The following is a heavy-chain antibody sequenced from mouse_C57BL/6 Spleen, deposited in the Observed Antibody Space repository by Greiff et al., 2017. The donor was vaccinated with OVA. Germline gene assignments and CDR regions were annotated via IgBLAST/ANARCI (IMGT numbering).Heavy chain of an antibody. V-gene: IGHV1-26*01. Sequence: EVKLQQSGPELVKPGASVKISCKASGYTFTDYYMNWVKQSHGKSLEWIGDINPNNGGTSYNQKFKGKATLTVDKSSSTAYMELRSLTSEDSAVYYCARNWDGWYFDVWGTGTTVTVSS. CDR3: ARNWDGWYFDV. CDR1: GYTFTDYY. D-gene: IGHD4-1*01. J-gene: IGHJ1*03. CDR2: INPNNGGT.